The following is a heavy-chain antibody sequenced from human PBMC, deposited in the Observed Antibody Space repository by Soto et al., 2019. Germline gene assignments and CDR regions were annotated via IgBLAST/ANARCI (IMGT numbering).Heavy chain of an antibody. Sequence: PSETLSLTCTVSGGSISSGDYYWSWIRQPPGKGLEWIGYIYYSGSTYYNPSLKSRVTISVDTSKNQFSLKLSSVTAADTAVYYCARVVEYCGGDCYSFDYWGQGTLVTVSS. CDR3: ARVVEYCGGDCYSFDY. D-gene: IGHD2-21*02. J-gene: IGHJ4*02. V-gene: IGHV4-30-4*01. CDR2: IYYSGST. CDR1: GGSISSGDYY.